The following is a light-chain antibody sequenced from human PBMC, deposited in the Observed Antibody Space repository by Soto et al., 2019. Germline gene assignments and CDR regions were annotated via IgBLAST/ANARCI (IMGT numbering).Light chain of an antibody. CDR2: LAS. CDR1: QSLQHSNGYNY. V-gene: IGKV2-28*01. Sequence: DIVMTQSPLSLPVTPGEPASISCRSSQSLQHSNGYNYLDWYVQKPGQSPQILIYLASNRASGVPERFSGSGAGTDFTLKSSRVEAEDVGVYYCMQALHTPAFGQGTKVEIK. CDR3: MQALHTPA. J-gene: IGKJ1*01.